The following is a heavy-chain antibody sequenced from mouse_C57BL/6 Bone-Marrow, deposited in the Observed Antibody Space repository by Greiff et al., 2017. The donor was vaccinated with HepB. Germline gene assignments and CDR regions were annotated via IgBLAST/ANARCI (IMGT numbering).Heavy chain of an antibody. J-gene: IGHJ3*01. CDR2: IYPGSGST. CDR1: GYTFTSYW. CDR3: ASMVTTDGLWFAY. Sequence: QVQLQQPGAELVKPGASVKMSCKASGYTFTSYWITWVKQRPGQGLEWIGDIYPGSGSTNYNEKFKSKATLTVDTSSCTAYMQLSSLTSEDSAVYYCASMVTTDGLWFAYWGQGTLVTVSA. V-gene: IGHV1-55*01. D-gene: IGHD2-2*01.